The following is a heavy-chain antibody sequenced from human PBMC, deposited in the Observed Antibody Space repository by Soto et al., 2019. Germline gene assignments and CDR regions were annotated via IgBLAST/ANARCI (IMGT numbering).Heavy chain of an antibody. Sequence: SETLSLTCAVYGGSFSCYYLSWIRQSPGKGLEWIGEINHSGDTNYKPSLKSRVTISLDTSKNQFSLKLTSVTAADTAVYYCARADETAGNFDYWGQGTLVTVSS. CDR1: GGSFSCYY. J-gene: IGHJ4*02. CDR2: INHSGDT. V-gene: IGHV4-34*01. CDR3: ARADETAGNFDY.